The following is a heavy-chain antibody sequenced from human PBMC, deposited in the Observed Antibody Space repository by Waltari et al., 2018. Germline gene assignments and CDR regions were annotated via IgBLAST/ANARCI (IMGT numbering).Heavy chain of an antibody. CDR2: INPNSGGT. V-gene: IGHV1-2*06. Sequence: QVQLVQSGAEVKKPGASVKVSCKASGYTFTGYYMHWVRPAPGQGLEWMGRINPNSGGTNYAQKFQGRVTMTRDTSISTAYMELSRLRSDDTAVYYCARDRNYYDSSGYYSDAFDIWGQGTMVTVSS. CDR3: ARDRNYYDSSGYYSDAFDI. D-gene: IGHD3-22*01. J-gene: IGHJ3*02. CDR1: GYTFTGYY.